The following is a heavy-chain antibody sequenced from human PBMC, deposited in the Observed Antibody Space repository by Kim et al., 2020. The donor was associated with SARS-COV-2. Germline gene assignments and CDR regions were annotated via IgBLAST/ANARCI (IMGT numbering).Heavy chain of an antibody. V-gene: IGHV3-13*01. CDR2: IGTAGDT. J-gene: IGHJ3*02. CDR1: GFTFSSYD. D-gene: IGHD6-13*01. CDR3: ARGYSSSWYWAFDI. Sequence: GGSLRLSCAASGFTFSSYDMHWVRQATGKGLEWVSAIGTAGDTYYPGSVKGRFTISRENAKNSLYLQMNSLRAGDTAVYYCARGYSSSWYWAFDIWGQGTMVTVCS.